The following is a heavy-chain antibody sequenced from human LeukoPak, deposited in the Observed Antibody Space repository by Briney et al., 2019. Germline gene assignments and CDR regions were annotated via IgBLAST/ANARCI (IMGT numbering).Heavy chain of an antibody. Sequence: PGGSLRLSCAASGFTFNTYAMSWVRQAPGKGLEWISGLSAGGDNTHYIDSVKGRFTISRDNSRNTLFLQMNSLRAEDTAVYYCARDRYGASYYYYGMDVWGQGTTVTVSS. CDR3: ARDRYGASYYYYGMDV. CDR2: LSAGGDNT. V-gene: IGHV3-23*01. D-gene: IGHD4/OR15-4a*01. J-gene: IGHJ6*02. CDR1: GFTFNTYA.